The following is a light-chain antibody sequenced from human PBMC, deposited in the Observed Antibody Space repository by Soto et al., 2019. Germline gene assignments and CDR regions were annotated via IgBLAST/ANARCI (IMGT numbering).Light chain of an antibody. J-gene: IGKJ1*01. CDR3: QKYNIAPSWT. CDR1: QSISSW. CDR2: DAS. V-gene: IGKV1-5*01. Sequence: DIQMTQSPSTLSASVGDRVTITCRASQSISSWLAWYQQKPGKAPKLLIYDASSLESGVPSRFSGSGSGTEFTLTITSLQPDDFATYYCQKYNIAPSWTFGQGTKVEIK.